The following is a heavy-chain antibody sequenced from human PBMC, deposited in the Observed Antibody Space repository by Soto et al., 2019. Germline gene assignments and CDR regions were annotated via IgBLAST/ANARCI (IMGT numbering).Heavy chain of an antibody. D-gene: IGHD2-21*01. Sequence: GGSLRLSCAASGFSLRDYYMTWIRQAPGKGLELLSYINPGGDVIKYADSVKGRFTISRDNAKNSLYLHMNNLRAEGTAVYYCTRDPRIADFWGQGTLVTVSS. CDR1: GFSLRDYY. V-gene: IGHV3-11*01. CDR2: INPGGDVI. CDR3: TRDPRIADF. J-gene: IGHJ4*02.